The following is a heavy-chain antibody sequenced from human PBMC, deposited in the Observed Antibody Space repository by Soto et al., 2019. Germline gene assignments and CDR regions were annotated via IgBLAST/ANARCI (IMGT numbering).Heavy chain of an antibody. CDR1: GYSFTSYW. CDR3: ARYCSGGSCQDNWFDP. V-gene: IGHV5-51*01. J-gene: IGHJ5*02. D-gene: IGHD2-15*01. Sequence: PGESLRISCKGSGYSFTSYWIGWVRQMPGKGLEWMGIIYPGDSDTRYSPSFQGQVTISADKSISTAYLQWSSLKASDTAMYYCARYCSGGSCQDNWFDPWGQGTLVTVSS. CDR2: IYPGDSDT.